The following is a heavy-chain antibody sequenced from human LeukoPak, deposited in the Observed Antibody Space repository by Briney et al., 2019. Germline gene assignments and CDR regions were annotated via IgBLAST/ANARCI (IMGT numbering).Heavy chain of an antibody. CDR2: ISASGSHI. CDR1: GFTFSNYA. D-gene: IGHD2-2*01. CDR3: AREDCSSTRCYGNGDY. V-gene: IGHV3-21*06. Sequence: RPGGSLRLFCGASGFTFSNYAMNWVRQVPGKGLEWVSSISASGSHIFQADSVKGRFTISRDSAENTLYLQMSSLRGEDTAVYYCAREDCSSTRCYGNGDYWGQGTLVTVSS. J-gene: IGHJ4*02.